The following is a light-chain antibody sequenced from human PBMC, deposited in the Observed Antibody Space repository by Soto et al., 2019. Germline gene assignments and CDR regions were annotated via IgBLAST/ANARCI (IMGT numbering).Light chain of an antibody. J-gene: IGKJ4*01. Sequence: ISMTPTPLSMSIIPGQTASIFCTSSPCLVCSDGKTYFYWYVQKAGQAPQPLIYEVSNRFSGVPERFSGSGSGTDFTLKISRVEAEDVGVYYCMQALHTPFTFGGGTKVDTK. CDR3: MQALHTPFT. CDR1: PCLVCSDGKTY. CDR2: EVS. V-gene: IGKV2-29*03.